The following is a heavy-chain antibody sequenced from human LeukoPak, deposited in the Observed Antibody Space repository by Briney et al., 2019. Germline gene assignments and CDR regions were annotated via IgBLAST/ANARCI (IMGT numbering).Heavy chain of an antibody. V-gene: IGHV3-23*01. CDR2: ISGSGGST. Sequence: PGASLRLSCAASGFTFSSYAMSWVRQAPGKGLEWVSAISGSGGSTYYADSAKGRFTISRDNSKNTLYLQMNSLRAEDTAVYYCAKDSRVGGYYFDYWGQGTLVTVSS. CDR1: GFTFSSYA. D-gene: IGHD3-10*01. CDR3: AKDSRVGGYYFDY. J-gene: IGHJ4*02.